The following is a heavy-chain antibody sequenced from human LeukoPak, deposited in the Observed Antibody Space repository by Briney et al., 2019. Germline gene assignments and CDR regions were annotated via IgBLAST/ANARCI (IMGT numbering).Heavy chain of an antibody. V-gene: IGHV1-18*01. D-gene: IGHD2-15*01. J-gene: IGHJ4*02. Sequence: GASVTVSCKASGYTFTSYGISWARQAPGQGLEWMGWISGNNGNIKYAQKFQDRVTMTTDTSTSIAYMEMRRLRSDDTAVYYCARDCSGGSCYDGVDYWGQGTLVTVSS. CDR2: ISGNNGNI. CDR1: GYTFTSYG. CDR3: ARDCSGGSCYDGVDY.